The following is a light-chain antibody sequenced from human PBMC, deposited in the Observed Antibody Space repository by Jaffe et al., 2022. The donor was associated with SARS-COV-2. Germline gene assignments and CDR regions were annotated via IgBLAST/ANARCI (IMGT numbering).Light chain of an antibody. J-gene: IGKJ1*01. CDR2: WAS. V-gene: IGKV4-1*01. CDR3: QQYYSTPLT. Sequence: DIVMTQSPDSLAVSLGERATINCKSSQSLLYSSNNKNYLAWYQQKPGQPPKLLISWASTRESGVPDRFSGSGSGTDFTLTISSLQAEDVALYYCQQYYSTPLTFGQGTNVEIK. CDR1: QSLLYSSNNKNY.